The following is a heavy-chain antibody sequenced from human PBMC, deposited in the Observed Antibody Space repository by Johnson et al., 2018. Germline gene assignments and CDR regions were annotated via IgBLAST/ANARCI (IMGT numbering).Heavy chain of an antibody. CDR1: GGSISSFY. J-gene: IGHJ6*02. CDR2: IYYSGST. D-gene: IGHD4-17*01. V-gene: IGHV4-59*01. Sequence: QVQLQESGPGLVKPSETLSLTCTVSGGSISSFYWSWIRQPPGKGLEWIGYIYYSGSTNYIPSLKSRVTMSVDTSKKQVSLKLSSVTAADTAVYYRAEGPTVNHYYYGMDVWGQGTTVTVSS. CDR3: AEGPTVNHYYYGMDV.